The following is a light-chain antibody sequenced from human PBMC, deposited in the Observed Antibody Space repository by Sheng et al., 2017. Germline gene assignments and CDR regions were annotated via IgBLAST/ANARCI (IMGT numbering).Light chain of an antibody. Sequence: QSALTQPPSVSGSPGQSVTISCTGTSSDVGRYARVSWYQQPPGTAPKLMIYEVSNRPSGVPDRFSWSKSGNTASLTISGLQAEDEADYYCSSYTSSSTVFGTGTKVTVL. CDR3: SSYTSSSTV. CDR2: EVS. CDR1: SSDVGRYAR. J-gene: IGLJ1*01. V-gene: IGLV2-18*02.